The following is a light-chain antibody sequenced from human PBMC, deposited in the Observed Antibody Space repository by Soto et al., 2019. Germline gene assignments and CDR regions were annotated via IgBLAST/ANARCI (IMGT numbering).Light chain of an antibody. J-gene: IGKJ1*01. CDR3: QQYNNWPRT. Sequence: IVFTHPPVTLSFSPGGTPTLACLASQSVGSNLAWYQQKPGQAPRLLIYGASTGATGIPARFSGSGSGTEFTLTISSLQSEDVAVYYCQQYNNWPRTFGQGTKVDIK. V-gene: IGKV3-15*01. CDR1: QSVGSN. CDR2: GAS.